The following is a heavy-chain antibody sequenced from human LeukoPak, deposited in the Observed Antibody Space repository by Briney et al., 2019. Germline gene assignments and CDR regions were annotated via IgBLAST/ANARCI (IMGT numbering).Heavy chain of an antibody. J-gene: IGHJ4*02. CDR2: ITPMFGTA. CDR3: TVPPSGYYWGFDY. Sequence: SVKVSCKVSGGSLTTYTISWVRQAPGQGLVWMGVITPMFGTANYAQKFQGRVTMTADESTNTVYMEMTSLRSEDTAVYYCTVPPSGYYWGFDYWGQGSLVTVSS. D-gene: IGHD5-12*01. V-gene: IGHV1-69*01. CDR1: GGSLTTYT.